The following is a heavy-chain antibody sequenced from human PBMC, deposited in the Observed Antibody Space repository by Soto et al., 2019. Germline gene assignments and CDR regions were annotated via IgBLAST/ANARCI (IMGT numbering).Heavy chain of an antibody. J-gene: IGHJ4*02. CDR2: ISGRGGST. V-gene: IGHV3-23*01. Sequence: EVQLLESGGGLVQPGGSLRLSCAASGFTFSSYAMSLVRQAPGKGLEWVSGISGRGGSTYYADSVKGRFTISRDNSKNTLYLQMNSLRAEDTAVYYCAKDFDYYDSSGYNRGFDYWGQGTLVSVSS. CDR1: GFTFSSYA. D-gene: IGHD3-22*01. CDR3: AKDFDYYDSSGYNRGFDY.